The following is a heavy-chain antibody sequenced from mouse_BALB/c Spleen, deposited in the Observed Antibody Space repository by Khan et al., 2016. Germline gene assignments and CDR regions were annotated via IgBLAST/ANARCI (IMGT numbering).Heavy chain of an antibody. D-gene: IGHD2-12*01. Sequence: EVQLQESGPDLVKPSQSLSLTCTVTGYSITSGYSWHWIQQFPGNKLEWMGYIHYSGSTNYNPSLKSRISITRDTSKNQFFLQLNSVTTEDTATYSCATRGYCYYSALFAYWVHATLVTFSA. J-gene: IGHJ3*01. CDR1: GYSITSGYS. CDR3: ATRGYCYYSALFAY. V-gene: IGHV3-1*02. CDR2: IHYSGST.